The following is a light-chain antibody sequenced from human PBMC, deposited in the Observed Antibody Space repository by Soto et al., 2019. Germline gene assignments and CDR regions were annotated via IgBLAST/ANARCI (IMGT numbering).Light chain of an antibody. J-gene: IGKJ3*01. Sequence: DIQMTQSPSTLSASVGDRVAITCRASQNIGSRLAWYQQKPDEAPKLLIYDASSLESGVPLRFGGSGSGTDFTLVISSLQPDDFATYYCQQCNTPFTFG. CDR3: QQCNTPFT. V-gene: IGKV1-5*01. CDR1: QNIGSR. CDR2: DAS.